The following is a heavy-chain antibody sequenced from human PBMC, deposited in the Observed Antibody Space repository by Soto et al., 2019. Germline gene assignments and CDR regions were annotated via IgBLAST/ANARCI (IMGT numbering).Heavy chain of an antibody. V-gene: IGHV1-69*01. D-gene: IGHD3-10*01. Sequence: QVQLVQSGAEVKKPGSSVKVSCKASGGTFSSYAISWVRQAPGQGLEWMGGIIPIFGTANYAQKFQGRVTITADESTSTAYMELSSLRSEDTAVYYCARTPPSAMVRGVMGWFDPWGQGTLVTVSS. CDR1: GGTFSSYA. CDR3: ARTPPSAMVRGVMGWFDP. J-gene: IGHJ5*02. CDR2: IIPIFGTA.